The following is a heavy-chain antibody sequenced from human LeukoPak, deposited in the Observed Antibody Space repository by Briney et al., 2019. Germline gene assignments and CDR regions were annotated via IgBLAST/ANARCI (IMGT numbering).Heavy chain of an antibody. CDR1: GFTFDDYG. CDR2: INWIGGST. J-gene: IGHJ4*02. CDR3: ARGRNIVGATGFDY. D-gene: IGHD1-26*01. Sequence: GGSLRLACAASGFTFDDYGMSWVRQAPGKGLEWVSGINWIGGSTGYTDSVKGRFTISRDNAKTSLYLQMNSLRAEDTALYYCARGRNIVGATGFDYWGQGTLVTVSS. V-gene: IGHV3-20*04.